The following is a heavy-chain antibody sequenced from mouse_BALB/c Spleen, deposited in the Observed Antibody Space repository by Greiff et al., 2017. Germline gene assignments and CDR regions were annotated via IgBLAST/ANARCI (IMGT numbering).Heavy chain of an antibody. Sequence: QVQLQQSGAELVRPGTSVKVSCKASGYAFTNYLIEWVKQRPGQGLEWIGVINPGSGGTNYNEKFKGKATLTADKSSSTAYMQLSSLTSDDSAVYFCARGDGSNLMDYWGQGTSVTVSS. V-gene: IGHV1-54*01. J-gene: IGHJ4*01. CDR1: GYAFTNYL. CDR2: INPGSGGT. CDR3: ARGDGSNLMDY. D-gene: IGHD1-1*01.